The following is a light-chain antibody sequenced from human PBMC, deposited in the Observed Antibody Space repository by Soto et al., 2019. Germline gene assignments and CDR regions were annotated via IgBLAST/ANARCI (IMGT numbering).Light chain of an antibody. Sequence: QAVVTQPPSVSGAPGQRVTISCTGSSSNIGAGYDVHWYQQLPGTAPKLLIYVNSNRPSGVPDRFSGSKSGASASLAITGLQAEDEADYYCQSYDSSLSGLLFGGGTKLTVL. V-gene: IGLV1-40*03. CDR3: QSYDSSLSGLL. J-gene: IGLJ2*01. CDR2: VNS. CDR1: SSNIGAGYD.